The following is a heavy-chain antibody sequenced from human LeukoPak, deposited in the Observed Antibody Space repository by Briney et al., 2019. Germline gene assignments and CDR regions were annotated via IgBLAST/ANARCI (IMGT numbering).Heavy chain of an antibody. CDR1: GFTVSSNY. V-gene: IGHV3-30*18. CDR3: AKDAHLAGAFDY. CDR2: ISYDGSNK. J-gene: IGHJ4*02. D-gene: IGHD7-27*01. Sequence: PGGSLRLSCAASGFTVSSNYMSWVRQAPGKGLEWVAVISYDGSNKYYADSVKGRFTISRDNFKNTLYLQMNSLRAEDTAVYYCAKDAHLAGAFDYWGQGTLVTVSS.